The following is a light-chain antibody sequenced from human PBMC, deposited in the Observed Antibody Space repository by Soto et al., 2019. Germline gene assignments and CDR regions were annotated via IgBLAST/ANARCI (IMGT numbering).Light chain of an antibody. CDR2: DVS. J-gene: IGLJ1*01. Sequence: QSALTQPASVSGSPGQSITISCTGTSSDVGGYNYVSWYQQHPGKAPKLMIYDVSNRPSGVSNRFSGSKSGNTASLTISGLQDEDEADYYCRSYTSSSTNVFGTGTKLTVL. CDR1: SSDVGGYNY. V-gene: IGLV2-14*01. CDR3: RSYTSSSTNV.